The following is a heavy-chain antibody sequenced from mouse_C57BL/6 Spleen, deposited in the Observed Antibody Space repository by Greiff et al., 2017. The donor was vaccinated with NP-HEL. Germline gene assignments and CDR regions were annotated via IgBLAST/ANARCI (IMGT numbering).Heavy chain of an antibody. CDR3: ARWPVVATDDY. CDR1: GYAFSSYW. Sequence: QVQLQQSGAELVKPGASVKISCKASGYAFSSYWMNWVKQRPGKGLEWIGQIYPGDGDTNYNGKFKGKATLTADKSSSTAYMQLSSLTSEDSAVYFCARWPVVATDDYWGQGTTLTVSS. V-gene: IGHV1-80*01. J-gene: IGHJ2*01. D-gene: IGHD1-1*01. CDR2: IYPGDGDT.